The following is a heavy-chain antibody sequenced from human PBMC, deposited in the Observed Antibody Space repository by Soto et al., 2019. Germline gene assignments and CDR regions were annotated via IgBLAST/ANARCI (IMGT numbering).Heavy chain of an antibody. V-gene: IGHV4-31*03. J-gene: IGHJ4*02. CDR3: ARDSSGYDYFDH. CDR1: GGSISSGGYY. Sequence: SETLSLTCTVSGGSISSGGYYWSWIRQHPGKGLEWIGYIYYSGSTYYNPSLKSRVTISVDTSTNQFSLKLSSVTAADTAVYYCARDSSGYDYFDHWGQGTLVTVSS. D-gene: IGHD5-12*01. CDR2: IYYSGST.